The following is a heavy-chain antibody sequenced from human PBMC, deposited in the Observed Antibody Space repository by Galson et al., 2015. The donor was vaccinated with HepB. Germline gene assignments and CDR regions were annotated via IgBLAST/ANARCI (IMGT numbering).Heavy chain of an antibody. CDR3: VRDRDCSSTTCYRDFDY. Sequence: SLRLSCAASGFTFSSHLMHWVRQAPGKGLEYVSSISSDGGNTYYTDSVKGRFTISRDNSKNTLYLQMSSLKTEDTAVYYCVRDRDCSSTTCYRDFDYWGQGTLVTVSS. V-gene: IGHV3-64D*06. D-gene: IGHD2-2*02. CDR2: ISSDGGNT. J-gene: IGHJ4*02. CDR1: GFTFSSHL.